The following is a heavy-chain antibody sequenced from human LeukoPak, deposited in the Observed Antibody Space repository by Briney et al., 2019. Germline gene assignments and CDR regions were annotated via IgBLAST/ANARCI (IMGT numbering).Heavy chain of an antibody. Sequence: SETLSLTCTVSGYSISSGYYWGWIRQPPGQGLEWIGSIYHSGSTYYNPSLKSRVTISVDTSKNQFSLKLSSVTAADTAVYYCASTRLGELSFDYWGQGTLVTVSS. CDR1: GYSISSGYY. J-gene: IGHJ4*02. D-gene: IGHD3-16*02. CDR2: IYHSGST. V-gene: IGHV4-38-2*02. CDR3: ASTRLGELSFDY.